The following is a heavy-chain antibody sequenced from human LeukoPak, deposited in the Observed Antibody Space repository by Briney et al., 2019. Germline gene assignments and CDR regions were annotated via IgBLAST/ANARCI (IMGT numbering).Heavy chain of an antibody. D-gene: IGHD6-19*01. CDR1: GFTFSSYE. J-gene: IGHJ4*02. V-gene: IGHV3-48*03. CDR3: ARDEPGIAVDVGVY. CDR2: ISSGGRIK. Sequence: GGSLRLSCAASGFTFSSYEMNWVRQAPGKGLDWVSYISSGGRIKYYADSVKGRFTISRDNAKNSLYLQMNSLRAEDTAVYYCARDEPGIAVDVGVYWGQGTLVTVSS.